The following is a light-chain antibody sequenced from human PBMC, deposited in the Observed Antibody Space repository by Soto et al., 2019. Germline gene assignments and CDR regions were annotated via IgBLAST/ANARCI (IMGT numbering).Light chain of an antibody. J-gene: IGKJ5*01. CDR1: QDINNY. CDR2: DAS. CDR3: QQYENLPIT. V-gene: IGKV1-33*01. Sequence: DIQMTQSPSSQSASVGDRVTITCQASQDINNYLNWYQQKPGRAPKLLIYDASDLETGVPSRFSGSGSGTHFTFTISSLQPEDIATYYCQQYENLPITFGQGTRLEIK.